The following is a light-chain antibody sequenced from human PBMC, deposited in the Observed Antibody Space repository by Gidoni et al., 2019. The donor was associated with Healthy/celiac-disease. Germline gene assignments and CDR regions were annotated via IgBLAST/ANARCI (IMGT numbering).Light chain of an antibody. CDR2: DAS. Sequence: DIQMTQSPSSLSASVGDRVTITCQASQDISNYLNWYQQKPGKAPKLLIYDASNLETGVPSRFSGSGSGTDVTFTISSLQPEDIATYYCQQYDNLPRXVXGGTKVEIK. CDR1: QDISNY. J-gene: IGKJ4*01. V-gene: IGKV1-33*01. CDR3: QQYDNLPRX.